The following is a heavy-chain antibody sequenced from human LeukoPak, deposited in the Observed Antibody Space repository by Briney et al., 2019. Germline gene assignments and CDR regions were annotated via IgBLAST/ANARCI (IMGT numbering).Heavy chain of an antibody. CDR2: ISWNSGSI. D-gene: IGHD2-2*01. Sequence: GGSLRLSCAASGFTFDDCAMHWVRQAPGKGLEWVSGISWNSGSIGYADSVKGRFTISRDNSKNALYLQMNSLRPEDTAVYYCARAGEDVVLGPAPVGGSPYNWFDPWGQGTLVTVSS. CDR1: GFTFDDCA. CDR3: ARAGEDVVLGPAPVGGSPYNWFDP. J-gene: IGHJ5*02. V-gene: IGHV3-9*01.